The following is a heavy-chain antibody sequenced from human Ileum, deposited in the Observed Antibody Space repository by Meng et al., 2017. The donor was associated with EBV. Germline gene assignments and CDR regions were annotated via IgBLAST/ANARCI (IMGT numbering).Heavy chain of an antibody. CDR2: INTNTGKP. Sequence: QVQLVQFGYELKKPGAAAKVSCKASGYIFTSDAINWVRQTPGHGLEWMGWINTNTGKPMYAQGFTGRFVFFLDNSINTAYLQINSLQSDDTAVYYCARGSNWFDRWGQGTLVTVSS. V-gene: IGHV7-4-1*02. CDR3: ARGSNWFDR. CDR1: GYIFTSDA. J-gene: IGHJ5*02.